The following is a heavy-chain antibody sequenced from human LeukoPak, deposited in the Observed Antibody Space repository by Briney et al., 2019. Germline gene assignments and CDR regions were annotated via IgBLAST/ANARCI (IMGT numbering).Heavy chain of an antibody. CDR3: ARGVRWSGESYYFDY. Sequence: ASVKVSCKASGYTFTSYAMHWVRQAPGQRLEWMGWINAGNGNTKYSQKFQGRVTITRDTSASTAYMELSSLRSEDTAVYYCARGVRWSGESYYFDYWGQGTLVTVSS. CDR2: INAGNGNT. CDR1: GYTFTSYA. D-gene: IGHD3-10*01. J-gene: IGHJ4*02. V-gene: IGHV1-3*01.